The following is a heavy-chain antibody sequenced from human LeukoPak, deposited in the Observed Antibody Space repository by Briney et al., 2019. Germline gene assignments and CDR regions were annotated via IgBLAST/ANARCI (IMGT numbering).Heavy chain of an antibody. V-gene: IGHV4-30-4*01. J-gene: IGHJ6*02. Sequence: PSETLSLTRTVSGGSISSGDYYWSWIRQPPGKGLEWIGYIYYSGSTYYNPSLKSRVTISVDTSKNQFSLKLSSVTAADTAVYCCARLHYYYYGMDVWGQGTTVTVSS. CDR2: IYYSGST. CDR3: ARLHYYYYGMDV. CDR1: GGSISSGDYY.